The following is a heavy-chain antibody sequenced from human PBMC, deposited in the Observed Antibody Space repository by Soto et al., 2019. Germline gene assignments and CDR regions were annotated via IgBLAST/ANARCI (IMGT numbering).Heavy chain of an antibody. D-gene: IGHD2-21*01. J-gene: IGHJ6*02. CDR2: IWYDGSSK. Sequence: PGGSLRLSCAASGFTFSSYGMRWVRQAPGKGLEWVAVIWYDGSSKYYADSVKGRFTISRDNSKNTLYLQMNSLRAEDTAVYYCARPQGGKLLYYYGMDVWGQGTTVTVSS. V-gene: IGHV3-33*01. CDR1: GFTFSSYG. CDR3: ARPQGGKLLYYYGMDV.